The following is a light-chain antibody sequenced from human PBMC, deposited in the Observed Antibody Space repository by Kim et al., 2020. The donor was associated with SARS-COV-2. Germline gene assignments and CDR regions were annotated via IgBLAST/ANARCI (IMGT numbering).Light chain of an antibody. J-gene: IGKJ1*01. Sequence: SPGERATLSCRASQSVGSSLAWYQQKPGQAPRLLISDASTRATDIPARFSGSGSGTEFTLTISSLQSEDFAVYFCQQYSSWPPWTFGQGTKVDIK. CDR1: QSVGSS. V-gene: IGKV3-15*01. CDR2: DAS. CDR3: QQYSSWPPWT.